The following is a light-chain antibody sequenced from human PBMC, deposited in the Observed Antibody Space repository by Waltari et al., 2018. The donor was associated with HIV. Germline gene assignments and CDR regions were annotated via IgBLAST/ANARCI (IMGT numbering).Light chain of an antibody. V-gene: IGKV3-20*01. Sequence: EVVLTQSPGTLSLSPGERATLSCRASQSVSSSYLAWFQQKPGRVPRLLIYGASNRATGIPDRFSGSGSGTDFTLTISRLEPEDFAVYYCQQWGTFGQGTKLEIK. J-gene: IGKJ2*01. CDR3: QQWGT. CDR2: GAS. CDR1: QSVSSSY.